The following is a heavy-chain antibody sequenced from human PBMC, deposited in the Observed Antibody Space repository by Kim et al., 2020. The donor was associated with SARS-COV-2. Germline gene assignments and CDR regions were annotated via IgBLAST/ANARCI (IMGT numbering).Heavy chain of an antibody. D-gene: IGHD3-22*01. J-gene: IGHJ4*02. Sequence: KFQGRVTITADESTSTAYMELSSLRSEDTAVYYCARDRAYYYDSSGYGYWGQGTLVTVSS. V-gene: IGHV1-69*01. CDR3: ARDRAYYYDSSGYGY.